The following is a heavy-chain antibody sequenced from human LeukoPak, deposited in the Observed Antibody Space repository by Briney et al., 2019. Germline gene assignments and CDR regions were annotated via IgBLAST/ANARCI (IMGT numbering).Heavy chain of an antibody. CDR2: ISASGPTA. CDR3: TENT. CDR1: GFIFNNSG. V-gene: IGHV3-23*01. Sequence: GGSLRLSCAASGFIFNNSGMGWVRQAPGRGLEWVSAISASGPTAYYGDSVKGRFTISRDNAKNTLYLHMSSLRGEDTAIYYCTENTWGRGTRVTVSS. J-gene: IGHJ4*02.